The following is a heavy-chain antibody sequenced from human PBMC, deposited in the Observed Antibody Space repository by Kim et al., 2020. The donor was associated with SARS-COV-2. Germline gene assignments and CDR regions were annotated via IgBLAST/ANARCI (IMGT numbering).Heavy chain of an antibody. CDR3: ARGYCSGGSCKANFQH. CDR1: GFTFSSYS. D-gene: IGHD2-15*01. J-gene: IGHJ1*01. CDR2: ISSSSSNI. Sequence: GGSLRLSCAASGFTFSSYSMNWVRQAPGKGLEWVSSISSSSSNIYYADSVKGRFTISRDNAKNSLYLQMNSLRAEDTAVYYCARGYCSGGSCKANFQHWGQGTLVTVSS. V-gene: IGHV3-21*01.